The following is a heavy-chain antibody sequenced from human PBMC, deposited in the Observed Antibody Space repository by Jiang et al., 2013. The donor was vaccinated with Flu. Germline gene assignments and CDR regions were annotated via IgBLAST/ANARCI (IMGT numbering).Heavy chain of an antibody. V-gene: IGHV3-30-3*01. Sequence: GKGLEWVAVISYDGSNKYYADSVKGRFTISRDNSKNTLYLQMNSLRAEDTAVYYCARVGGLYDILTGLTFDYWGQGTLVTVSS. CDR3: ARVGGLYDILTGLTFDY. D-gene: IGHD3-9*01. J-gene: IGHJ4*02. CDR2: ISYDGSNK.